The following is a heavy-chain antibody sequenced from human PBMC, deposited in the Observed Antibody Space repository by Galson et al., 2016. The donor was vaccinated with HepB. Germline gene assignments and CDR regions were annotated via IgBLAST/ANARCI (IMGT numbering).Heavy chain of an antibody. V-gene: IGHV3-23*01. Sequence: SLRLSCAASGFTFSSYAMSWVRQAPGKGLEWVSLISGSGTNTYYADSVKGRFTISRDNSRNTLYLQMNSLRAEDTAVYYCAKDLTVTLHWFDPWGQGTLDTVSS. J-gene: IGHJ5*02. CDR1: GFTFSSYA. CDR3: AKDLTVTLHWFDP. CDR2: ISGSGTNT. D-gene: IGHD2-15*01.